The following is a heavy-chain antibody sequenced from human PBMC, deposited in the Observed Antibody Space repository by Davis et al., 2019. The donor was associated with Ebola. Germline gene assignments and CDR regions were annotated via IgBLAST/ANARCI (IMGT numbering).Heavy chain of an antibody. D-gene: IGHD4-11*01. Sequence: AASVKVSCKASGGTFSSNAISWVRQAPGQGLEWMGGNIPIFGTANYAQKFLGRVTITADESTSPAYMELSSLRSEDSAVFYCARELLDYSKNKLYYYYGMDVWGQGTTVTVSS. CDR3: ARELLDYSKNKLYYYYGMDV. V-gene: IGHV1-69*13. J-gene: IGHJ6*02. CDR1: GGTFSSNA. CDR2: NIPIFGTA.